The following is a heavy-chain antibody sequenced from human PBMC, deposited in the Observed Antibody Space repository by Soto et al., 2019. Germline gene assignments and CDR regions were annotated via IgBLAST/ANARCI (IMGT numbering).Heavy chain of an antibody. J-gene: IGHJ3*02. CDR1: GYSFTSYW. D-gene: IGHD5-12*01. Sequence: PGESLKISCKGSGYSFTSYWIGWVRQMPGKGLEWMGIIYPGDSDTRYSPSFQGQVTISADKSISTAYLQWSSLKASDTAMYYCARQYSGYDFFIDAFAIWGQGTMVTVSS. CDR3: ARQYSGYDFFIDAFAI. CDR2: IYPGDSDT. V-gene: IGHV5-51*01.